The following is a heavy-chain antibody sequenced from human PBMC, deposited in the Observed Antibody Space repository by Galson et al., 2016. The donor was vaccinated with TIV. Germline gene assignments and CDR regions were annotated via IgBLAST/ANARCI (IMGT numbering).Heavy chain of an antibody. CDR2: IDWDGDK. CDR1: GFSLRTSGMC. V-gene: IGHV2-70*11. Sequence: PALVKPTQTLTLTCSFSGFSLRTSGMCVSWIRQPPGKALEWLARIDWDGDKYYNASLKTRVSISKDTSKSQVVLTMTNMDQVDTGTYYCARNSGHYYGMGVWGQGTTVTVSS. CDR3: ARNSGHYYGMGV. J-gene: IGHJ6*02.